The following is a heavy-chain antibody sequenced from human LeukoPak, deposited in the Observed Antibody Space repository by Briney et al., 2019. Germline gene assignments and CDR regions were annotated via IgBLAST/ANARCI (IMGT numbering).Heavy chain of an antibody. CDR1: GFTFSSYA. CDR2: ISSNGGST. CDR3: ARDRYTGQQLVPTFDY. J-gene: IGHJ4*02. V-gene: IGHV3-64*01. Sequence: GGSLRLSCAASGFTFSSYAMHWVRQAPGKGLEYVSAISSNGGSTYYANSVKGRFTTSRDNSKNTLYLQMGSLRAEDMAVYYCARDRYTGQQLVPTFDYWGQGILVTVSS. D-gene: IGHD6-13*01.